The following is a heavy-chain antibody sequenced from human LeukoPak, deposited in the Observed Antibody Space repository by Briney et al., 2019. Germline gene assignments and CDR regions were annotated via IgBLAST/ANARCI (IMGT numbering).Heavy chain of an antibody. Sequence: ASVKVSCKASGYTFTSYYMHWVRQAPGQGLEWMGIINPSGGSTSYAQKFQGRVTMTRDTSTSTVYMELSSLRSEDTAVYYCARVKHSGSYHPTERYYFDYWGQGTLVTVSS. V-gene: IGHV1-46*01. CDR1: GYTFTSYY. CDR2: INPSGGST. D-gene: IGHD3-10*01. CDR3: ARVKHSGSYHPTERYYFDY. J-gene: IGHJ4*02.